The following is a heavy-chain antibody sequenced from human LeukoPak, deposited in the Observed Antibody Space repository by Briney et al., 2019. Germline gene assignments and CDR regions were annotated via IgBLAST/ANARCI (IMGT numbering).Heavy chain of an antibody. J-gene: IGHJ4*02. CDR3: AREEYSSSSEDY. V-gene: IGHV3-30*03. CDR2: ISYDGSNK. Sequence: GGSLRLSCAASGFTFSSYGMHWVRQAPGKGLEWVAVISYDGSNKYYADSVKGRFTISRDNAKNSLYLQMNSLRAEDTAVYYCAREEYSSSSEDYWGQGTLVTVSS. CDR1: GFTFSSYG. D-gene: IGHD6-6*01.